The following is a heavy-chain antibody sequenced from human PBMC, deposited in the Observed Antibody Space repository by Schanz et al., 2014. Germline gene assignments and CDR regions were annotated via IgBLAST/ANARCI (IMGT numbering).Heavy chain of an antibody. CDR2: ISRDGTTS. V-gene: IGHV3-11*04. J-gene: IGHJ4*02. CDR3: ARGRSLGWCDY. Sequence: QVQLVESGGGLIQPGGSLRLSCAASGFIFNDYYMNWIRQAPGKGLEWLSYISRDGTTSYYADSVKGRFTISRDNAKNSLYLEMTSLRAEDTAVYYCARGRSLGWCDYWGQGTLVTVSS. D-gene: IGHD2-21*01. CDR1: GFIFNDYY.